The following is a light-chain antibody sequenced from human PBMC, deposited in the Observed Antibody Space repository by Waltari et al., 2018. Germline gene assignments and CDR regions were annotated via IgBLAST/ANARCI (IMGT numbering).Light chain of an antibody. CDR3: QQYDNLPLT. CDR2: DAS. CDR1: HDITNY. Sequence: TQSPSSLSASVGDRVTITCQASHDITNYLNWYQHKPGKAPQLLIYDASNLKTGVPSRFSGSGSGTDFTFTISSLQPEDFATYFCQQYDNLPLTFGGGTKVEIK. J-gene: IGKJ4*01. V-gene: IGKV1-33*01.